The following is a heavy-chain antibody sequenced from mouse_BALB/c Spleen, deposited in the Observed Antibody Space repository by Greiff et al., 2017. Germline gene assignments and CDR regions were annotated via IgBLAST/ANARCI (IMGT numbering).Heavy chain of an antibody. V-gene: IGHV1-4*01. Sequence: VQLQQSGAELVRPGTSVKISCKASGYTFTNYWLGWVKQRPGQGLEWIGYINPSTGYTEYNQKFKDKATLTADKSSSTAYMQLSSLTSEDSAVYYCATYEGFAYWGQGTLVTVSA. CDR3: ATYEGFAY. J-gene: IGHJ3*01. CDR2: INPSTGYT. D-gene: IGHD2-3*01. CDR1: GYTFTNYW.